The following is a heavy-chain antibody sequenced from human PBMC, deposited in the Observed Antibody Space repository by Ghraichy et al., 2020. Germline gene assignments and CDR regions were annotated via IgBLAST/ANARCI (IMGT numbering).Heavy chain of an antibody. Sequence: LSLTCAGSGLTFSTYAMSWVRQAPGKGLEWVSGISGSGGDTYYADSVKGRFTISRDNSKNTLYLQMNNLRAEDTAVYYCAKADVVVIAASDSWGQGTLVTVSS. J-gene: IGHJ4*02. CDR3: AKADVVVIAASDS. V-gene: IGHV3-23*01. D-gene: IGHD2-15*01. CDR2: ISGSGGDT. CDR1: GLTFSTYA.